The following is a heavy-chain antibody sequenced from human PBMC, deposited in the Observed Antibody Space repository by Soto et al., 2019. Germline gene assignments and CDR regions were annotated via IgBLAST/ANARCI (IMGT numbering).Heavy chain of an antibody. CDR3: ARDPVAGTYFDY. J-gene: IGHJ4*02. CDR2: INGYNGNT. V-gene: IGHV1-18*01. D-gene: IGHD6-19*01. CDR1: GYTFTTYG. Sequence: QVQLVQSGAEVKKPGASVKVSCKASGYTFTTYGISWVRQAPGQGLEWMGWINGYNGNTNYAQKLQGRVTTTTDTSTSTAYMELRSLRSDATAVYYCARDPVAGTYFDYWGQGTLVTVSS.